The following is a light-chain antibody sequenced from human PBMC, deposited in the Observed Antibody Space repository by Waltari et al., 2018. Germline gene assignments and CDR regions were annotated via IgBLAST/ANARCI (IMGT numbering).Light chain of an antibody. CDR3: QKYEALPAT. CDR2: GAS. CDR1: QSVGRY. Sequence: EIVLTQSPGTLSLSPGERATLSCRASQSVGRYLAWYQQKPGQAPRLLIYGASTRATGIPDRFSGSGSGTDFSLIISRLEPEDFAVYFCQKYEALPATFGQGTKVEI. J-gene: IGKJ1*01. V-gene: IGKV3-20*01.